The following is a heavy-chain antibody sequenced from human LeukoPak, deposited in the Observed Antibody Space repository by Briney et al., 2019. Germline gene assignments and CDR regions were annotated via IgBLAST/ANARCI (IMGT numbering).Heavy chain of an antibody. CDR2: IRYDGSKK. D-gene: IGHD3-22*01. CDR3: AKELRYYDSSGYYDDY. CDR1: GYTFSSYG. Sequence: GGSLRLSCAASGYTFSSYGMHWVRQAPGKWLEWVAFIRYDGSKKYYADSVKGRFTISRDNSKNTLYLQMNSLRAEDAAVYYCAKELRYYDSSGYYDDYWGQVTLVTVSS. V-gene: IGHV3-30*02. J-gene: IGHJ4*02.